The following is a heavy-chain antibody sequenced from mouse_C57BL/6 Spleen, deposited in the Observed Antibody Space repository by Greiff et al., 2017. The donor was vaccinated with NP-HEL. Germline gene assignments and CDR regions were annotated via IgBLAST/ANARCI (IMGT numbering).Heavy chain of an antibody. D-gene: IGHD2-3*01. CDR2: IWTGGGT. J-gene: IGHJ2*01. Sequence: VQLQQSGPGLVAPSQSLSITCTVSGFSLTSYAISWVRQPPGKGLEWLGVIWTGGGTNYNSALKSRLSISKDNSKSQVFLKMNSLQTDDTARYYCARNSDDGYYVLYYFDYWGQGTTLTVSS. CDR3: ARNSDDGYYVLYYFDY. CDR1: GFSLTSYA. V-gene: IGHV2-9-1*01.